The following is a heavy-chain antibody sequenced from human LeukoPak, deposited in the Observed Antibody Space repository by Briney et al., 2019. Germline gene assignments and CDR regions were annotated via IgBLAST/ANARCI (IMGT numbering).Heavy chain of an antibody. CDR1: GGSFSGYY. CDR3: ARPQDYGDGAFDI. Sequence: SETLSLTCAVYGGSFSGYYWRWIRQPPGKGLEWIGEINHSGSTNYNPSLKSRVTISVDTSKNQFSLKLSSVTAADTAVYYCARPQDYGDGAFDIWGQGTMVTVSS. CDR2: INHSGST. J-gene: IGHJ3*02. D-gene: IGHD4-17*01. V-gene: IGHV4-34*01.